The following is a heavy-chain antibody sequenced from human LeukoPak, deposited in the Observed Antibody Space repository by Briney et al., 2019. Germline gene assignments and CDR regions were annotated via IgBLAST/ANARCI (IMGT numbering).Heavy chain of an antibody. D-gene: IGHD3-10*01. J-gene: IGHJ4*02. CDR1: GFTFSSYA. CDR3: AKETTGSGRYTYDY. V-gene: IGHV3-23*01. CDR2: ISGSGGST. Sequence: VGSLRLSCAASGFTFSSYAMSWVRQAPGKGLEWVSAISGSGGSTYYADSVKGRFTISRDNSKNTLYLQMNSLRAEDTAVYYCAKETTGSGRYTYDYWGQGTLVTVSS.